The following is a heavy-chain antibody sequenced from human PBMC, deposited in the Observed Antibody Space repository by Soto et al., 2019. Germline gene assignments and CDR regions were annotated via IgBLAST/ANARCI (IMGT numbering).Heavy chain of an antibody. V-gene: IGHV5-10-1*01. Sequence: GESLKISCKGSGYSFTSYWISWVRQMPGKGLEWMGRIDPSDSYTNYSPSFQGHVTISADKSISTAYLQWSSLKASDTAMYYCAREIILTGYYSEFDYWGQGTLVTVSS. CDR1: GYSFTSYW. CDR3: AREIILTGYYSEFDY. CDR2: IDPSDSYT. J-gene: IGHJ4*02. D-gene: IGHD3-9*01.